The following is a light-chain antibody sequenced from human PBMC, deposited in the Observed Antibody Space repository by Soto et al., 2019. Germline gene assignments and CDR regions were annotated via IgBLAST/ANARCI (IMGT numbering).Light chain of an antibody. CDR1: QDIKNY. V-gene: IGKV1-33*01. Sequence: DIQMTQSPSSLSASVGDRVTITCQASQDIKNYLNWYQQKPGKAPKLLIYEASNLETGVPSRFSGSGCWRSFTFTISSLQPEDSASYYCQECDDFITFGGGTRIEIK. J-gene: IGKJ4*01. CDR3: QECDDFIT. CDR2: EAS.